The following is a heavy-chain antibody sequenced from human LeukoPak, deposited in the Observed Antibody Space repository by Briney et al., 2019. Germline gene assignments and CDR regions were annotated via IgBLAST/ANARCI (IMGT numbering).Heavy chain of an antibody. J-gene: IGHJ3*02. D-gene: IGHD3-22*01. V-gene: IGHV1-2*02. Sequence: ASVKVSCKASGYTFTGYYMHWVRQAPGQGLEWMGWINPNSGGTNYAQKFQGRVTMTRDTSISTAYMELIRLRSDDTAVYYYPRASITMKVVVITNESNDAFDIWGQGTMVTVSS. CDR1: GYTFTGYY. CDR3: PRASITMKVVVITNESNDAFDI. CDR2: INPNSGGT.